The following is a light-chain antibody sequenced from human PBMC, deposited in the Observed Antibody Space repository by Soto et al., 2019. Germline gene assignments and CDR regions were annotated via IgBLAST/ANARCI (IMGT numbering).Light chain of an antibody. CDR3: SSYTSSSTLYV. CDR1: SSDDGGYNY. J-gene: IGLJ1*01. CDR2: EVT. Sequence: QSALTQPASVSGSPGQSSTISCTGTSSDDGGYNYVCWYKQHPGKAPQLMIYEVTNRPSGVSDRFSGSKSGNTASLTISGLQDEDEADYYCSSYTSSSTLYVFGTGTKVTVL. V-gene: IGLV2-14*01.